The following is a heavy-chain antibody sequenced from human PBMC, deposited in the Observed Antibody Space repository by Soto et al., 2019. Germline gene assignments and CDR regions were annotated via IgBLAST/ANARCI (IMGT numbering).Heavy chain of an antibody. CDR3: ARQIYDSDTGPNFQYYFDS. V-gene: IGHV5-10-1*01. CDR1: GYSFAGYW. CDR2: IDPSDSQT. Sequence: GASLKISCNCSGYSFAGYWITWVRQKPGKGPEWMGRIDPSDSQTYYSPSFRGHVTISATKSITTVFLQWSSLRASDTAMYYCARQIYDSDTGPNFQYYFDSWGQGTPVTVSS. J-gene: IGHJ4*02. D-gene: IGHD3-22*01.